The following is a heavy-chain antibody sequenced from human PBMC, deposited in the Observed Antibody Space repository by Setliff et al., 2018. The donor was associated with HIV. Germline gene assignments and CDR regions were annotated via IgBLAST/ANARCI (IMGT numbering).Heavy chain of an antibody. CDR3: ARDAFDYTAYYYSYMDV. J-gene: IGHJ6*03. CDR1: GNTYITYG. V-gene: IGHV1-18*04. CDR2: ISANTGNT. Sequence: GASVKVSCKASGNTYITYGFSWVRQAPGQGLEWMGWISANTGNTNYAQKFQGRVTMTTDTSTTTAYIDLSSLRSEDTAVYYCARDAFDYTAYYYSYMDVWGKGTTVTVSS. D-gene: IGHD4-4*01.